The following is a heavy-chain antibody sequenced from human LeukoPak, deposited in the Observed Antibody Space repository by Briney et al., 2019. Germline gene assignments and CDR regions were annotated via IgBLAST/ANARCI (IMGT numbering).Heavy chain of an antibody. CDR2: IYYSGNT. J-gene: IGHJ3*01. Sequence: PETLSLTCTVSGGSVSSNNYYWSWIRQPPGKGLEWIGYIYYSGNTNYNPSLKSRVTISVDTSKNQFSLKLSSVTAADTAVYYCAREFANLAAFDFWGQGTMVTVSA. CDR1: GGSVSSNNYY. V-gene: IGHV4-61*01. CDR3: AREFANLAAFDF.